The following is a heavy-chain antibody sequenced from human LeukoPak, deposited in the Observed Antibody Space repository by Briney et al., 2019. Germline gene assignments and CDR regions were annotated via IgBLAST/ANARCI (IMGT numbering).Heavy chain of an antibody. Sequence: ASVKVSCKASGYTFTSYGFSWVRQAPGQGLEWMGWISAYNGNTNYAQKLQGRVTMTTDTSTSTAYMELSRLSSDDTAVYYCARDERYDSSGYPFDYWGQGTLVTVSS. V-gene: IGHV1-18*01. CDR2: ISAYNGNT. D-gene: IGHD3-22*01. J-gene: IGHJ4*02. CDR1: GYTFTSYG. CDR3: ARDERYDSSGYPFDY.